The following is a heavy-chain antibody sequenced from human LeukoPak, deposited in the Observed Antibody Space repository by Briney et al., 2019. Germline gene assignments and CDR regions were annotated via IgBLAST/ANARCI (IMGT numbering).Heavy chain of an antibody. CDR3: ASEQGFGELLTFDY. V-gene: IGHV4-39*01. CDR2: IYYSGST. D-gene: IGHD3-10*01. CDR1: GGSFSSSSYY. J-gene: IGHJ4*02. Sequence: SETLSLTCAVYGGSFSSSSYYWGWIRQPPGKGLEWIGSIYYSGSTYYNPSLKSRVTISVDMSKNQFSLKLSSVTAADTAVYYCASEQGFGELLTFDYWGQGTLVTVSS.